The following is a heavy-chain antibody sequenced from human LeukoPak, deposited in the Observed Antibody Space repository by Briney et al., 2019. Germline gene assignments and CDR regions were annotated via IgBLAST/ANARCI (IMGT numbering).Heavy chain of an antibody. J-gene: IGHJ4*02. Sequence: PGGSLRLSCAASGFTFSSYAMSWVRQAPGKGLEWVSAISGSGGSTYYADSVKGRFTISRDNSKNTLYLQMNSLRAEDTAVYYCAEHHYDSSGYYSYYFDYWGQGTLVTVSS. D-gene: IGHD3-22*01. V-gene: IGHV3-23*01. CDR1: GFTFSSYA. CDR2: ISGSGGST. CDR3: AEHHYDSSGYYSYYFDY.